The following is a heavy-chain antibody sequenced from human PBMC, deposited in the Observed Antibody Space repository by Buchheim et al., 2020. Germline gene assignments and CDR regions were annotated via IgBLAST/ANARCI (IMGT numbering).Heavy chain of an antibody. J-gene: IGHJ4*02. CDR3: ARDRDLYYFDY. D-gene: IGHD2/OR15-2a*01. CDR2: TYYSGST. V-gene: IGHV4-31*03. CDR1: GGSISSGGYY. Sequence: QVQLQESGPGLVKPSQTLSLTCTVSGGSISSGGYYWCWIRQHPGKGLEWIGYTYYSGSTYYNPSLKSRVTISLDTSKNQLSLNLSSVTAADTTMYYCARDRDLYYFDYWGQGTL.